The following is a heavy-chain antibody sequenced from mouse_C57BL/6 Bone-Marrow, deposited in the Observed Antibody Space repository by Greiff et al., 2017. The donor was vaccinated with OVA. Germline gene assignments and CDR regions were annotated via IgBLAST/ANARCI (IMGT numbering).Heavy chain of an antibody. D-gene: IGHD2-4*01. CDR2: ISYDGSN. CDR1: GYSITSGYY. V-gene: IGHV3-6*01. J-gene: IGHJ3*01. CDR3: ARRADYDGFAY. Sequence: DVKLQESGPGLVKPSQSLSLTCSVTGYSITSGYYWNWIRQFPGNKLEWMGYISYDGSNNYNPSLKNRISITRDTSKNQFFLKLNSVTTEDTATYYCARRADYDGFAYWGQGTLVTVSA.